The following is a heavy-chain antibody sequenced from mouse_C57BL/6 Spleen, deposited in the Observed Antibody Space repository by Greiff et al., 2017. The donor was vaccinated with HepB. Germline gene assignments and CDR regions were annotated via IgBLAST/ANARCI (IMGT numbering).Heavy chain of an antibody. Sequence: EVKVVESGGGLVKPGGSLKLSCAASGFTFSSYAMSWVRQTPEKRLEWVATISDGGSYTYYPDNVKGRFTISRDNAKNNLYLQMSHLKSEDTAMYYCARAYYSNYALAYRGQGTLVTVSA. D-gene: IGHD2-5*01. CDR3: ARAYYSNYALAY. V-gene: IGHV5-4*03. J-gene: IGHJ3*01. CDR1: GFTFSSYA. CDR2: ISDGGSYT.